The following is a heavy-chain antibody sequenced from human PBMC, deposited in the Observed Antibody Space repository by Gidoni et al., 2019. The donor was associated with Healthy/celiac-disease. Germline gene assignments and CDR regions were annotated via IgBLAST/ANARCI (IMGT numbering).Heavy chain of an antibody. CDR1: GFTFGAYA. V-gene: IGHV3-49*03. Sequence: EVQLVESGGGLVQPGRSLRLSCTASGFTFGAYAMSWFRQAPGKGLEWVGFIRSKAYGGTTEYAASVKGRFTISRDDSKSIAYLQMNSLKTEDTAVYYCTREYPSIFGVVSTFDYWGQGTLVTVSS. D-gene: IGHD3-3*01. CDR2: IRSKAYGGTT. CDR3: TREYPSIFGVVSTFDY. J-gene: IGHJ4*02.